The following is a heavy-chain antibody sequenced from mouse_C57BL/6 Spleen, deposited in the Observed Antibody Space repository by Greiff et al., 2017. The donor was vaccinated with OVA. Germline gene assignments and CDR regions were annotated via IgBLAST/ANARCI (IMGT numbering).Heavy chain of an antibody. D-gene: IGHD1-1*01. CDR2: IYPGSGNT. V-gene: IGHV1-76*01. CDR3: ARKGAFITTVVGGDAMDY. CDR1: GYTFTDYY. Sequence: QVQLQQSGAELVRPGASVKLSCKASGYTFTDYYINWVKQRPGQGLEWIARIYPGSGNTYYNEKFKGKATLTAEKSYSTAYMQLSSLTSEDSAVYYCARKGAFITTVVGGDAMDYWGQGTSVTVSS. J-gene: IGHJ4*01.